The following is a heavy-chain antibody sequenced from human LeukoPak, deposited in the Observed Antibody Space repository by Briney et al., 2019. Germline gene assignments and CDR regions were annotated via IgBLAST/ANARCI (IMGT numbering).Heavy chain of an antibody. Sequence: ASVKVFCKASGYTFTSYAMHLVRQAPGQRLEWMGWSNAGNGNTKYSQEFQGRVTITRDTSASTAYMELSSLRSEDMAVYYCARALGGSFDFDYWGQGTLVTVSS. V-gene: IGHV1-3*02. J-gene: IGHJ4*02. CDR1: GYTFTSYA. CDR2: SNAGNGNT. D-gene: IGHD1-26*01. CDR3: ARALGGSFDFDY.